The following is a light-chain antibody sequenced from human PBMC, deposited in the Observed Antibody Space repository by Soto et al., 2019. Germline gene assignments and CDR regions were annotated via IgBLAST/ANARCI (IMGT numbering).Light chain of an antibody. CDR2: DVS. Sequence: DIQMTQSPSTLSASVGDRVTITCRASQSISNWLAWYQQKPGKAPKLLIYDVSRLESGVPSRFSGSGSGTEFTLTISCLQPDYFATYYCQQYNSYPWTFGQGTKVEIK. J-gene: IGKJ1*01. CDR3: QQYNSYPWT. CDR1: QSISNW. V-gene: IGKV1-5*01.